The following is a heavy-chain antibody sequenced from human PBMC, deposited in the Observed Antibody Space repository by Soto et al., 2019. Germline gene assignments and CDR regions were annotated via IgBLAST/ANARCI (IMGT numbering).Heavy chain of an antibody. V-gene: IGHV3-53*01. CDR2: IYTGGST. Sequence: EVQLVESGGGLVQPGGSLRLSCAASGFTVSSEYMSWVRQAPGKGLEWVSVIYTGGSTYYADSVKGRFTFSRDNSNNTVYLQMISLTAEDTAVYYCARAYGGNPALFDPWGQGTLVTVSS. CDR3: ARAYGGNPALFDP. CDR1: GFTVSSEY. J-gene: IGHJ5*02. D-gene: IGHD4-17*01.